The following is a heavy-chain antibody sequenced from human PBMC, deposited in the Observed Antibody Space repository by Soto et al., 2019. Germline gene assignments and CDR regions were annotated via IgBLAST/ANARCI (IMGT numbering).Heavy chain of an antibody. CDR2: INAGNGNT. V-gene: IGHV1-3*01. CDR3: ASHVGALDGSSWPTTFDY. Sequence: GASVKVSCKASGYTFTSYAMHWVRQAPGQRLEWMGWINAGNGNTKYSQKFQGRVTITRDASASTAYMELSSLRSEDTAVYYCASHVGALDGSSWPTTFDYWGQGTLVTVSS. D-gene: IGHD6-13*01. CDR1: GYTFTSYA. J-gene: IGHJ4*02.